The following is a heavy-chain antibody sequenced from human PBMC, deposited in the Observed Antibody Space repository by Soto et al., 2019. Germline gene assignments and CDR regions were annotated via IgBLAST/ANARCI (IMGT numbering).Heavy chain of an antibody. CDR1: GFTFNTFA. CDR2: LSGSGSLS. Sequence: EVLLLESGGGLVQPGGSLRLSCAASGFTFNTFAMAWVRQAPGKGLEWVSALSGSGSLSYYADSVKGRFTISRDNSKNTMYLQMNNLRVDGTAVYCCARDRGGALDSWGQGTLVTVSS. D-gene: IGHD2-15*01. V-gene: IGHV3-23*01. CDR3: ARDRGGALDS. J-gene: IGHJ4*02.